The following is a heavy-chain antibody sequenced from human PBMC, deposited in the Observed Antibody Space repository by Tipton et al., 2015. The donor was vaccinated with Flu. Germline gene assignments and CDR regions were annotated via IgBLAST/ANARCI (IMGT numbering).Heavy chain of an antibody. V-gene: IGHV3-7*01. Sequence: SLRLSCAASEFSFSSYWMNWVRQAPGKGLEWVANIDENGNKQYYVDSVKGRFTISRDNAKKSLYLQMTGLRADDTAVYYCASPSGDYKEGNYGMDVWGHGTTVTVSS. CDR2: IDENGNKQ. CDR1: EFSFSSYW. J-gene: IGHJ6*02. CDR3: ASPSGDYKEGNYGMDV. D-gene: IGHD4-17*01.